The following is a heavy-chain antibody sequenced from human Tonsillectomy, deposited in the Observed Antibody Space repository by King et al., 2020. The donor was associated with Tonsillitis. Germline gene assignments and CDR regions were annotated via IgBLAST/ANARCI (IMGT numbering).Heavy chain of an antibody. J-gene: IGHJ6*04. D-gene: IGHD3-10*01. V-gene: IGHV4-59*01. CDR1: GGSISSYY. CDR3: ARDRLWFDPLDV. Sequence: VQLQESGPGLVKPSETLSLTCTVSGGSISSYYWSWIRQPPGKGLEWIGYIYYSGSTNYNPSLKSRVTISVDTSKNQFSLKLSSVTAADTAVYYCARDRLWFDPLDVWGKGTTVTVSS. CDR2: IYYSGST.